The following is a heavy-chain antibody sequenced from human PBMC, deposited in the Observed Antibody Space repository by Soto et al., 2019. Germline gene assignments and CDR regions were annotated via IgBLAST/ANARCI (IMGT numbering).Heavy chain of an antibody. CDR3: AKDRNDFWSGYLVSGFDY. CDR2: ISGSGGST. V-gene: IGHV3-23*01. Sequence: GGFLRLCCAAAGVTFSSYAMSWVRQAPGKGLEWVSAISGSGGSTYYADSVKGRFTISRDNSKNTLYLQMNSLRAEDTAVYYCAKDRNDFWSGYLVSGFDYWGQGTLFTVSS. CDR1: GVTFSSYA. J-gene: IGHJ4*02. D-gene: IGHD3-3*01.